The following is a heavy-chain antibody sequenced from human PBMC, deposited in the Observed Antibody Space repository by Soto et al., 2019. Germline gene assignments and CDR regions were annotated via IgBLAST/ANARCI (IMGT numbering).Heavy chain of an antibody. V-gene: IGHV3-33*01. Sequence: VGSLRLSCAASGFTFSSYGMHWVRQAPGKGLEWVAVIWYDGSNKYYADSVKGRFTISRDNSKNTLYLQMNSLRAEDTAVYYCARDRRYSSGWYQFDYWGQGTLVTVSS. D-gene: IGHD6-19*01. J-gene: IGHJ4*02. CDR2: IWYDGSNK. CDR3: ARDRRYSSGWYQFDY. CDR1: GFTFSSYG.